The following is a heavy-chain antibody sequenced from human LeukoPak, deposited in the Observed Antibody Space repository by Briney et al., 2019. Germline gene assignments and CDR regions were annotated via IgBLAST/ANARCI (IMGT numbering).Heavy chain of an antibody. Sequence: GGSLRLSCVVSGFPFTNNPMNWVRQAPGKGLQWVSYISNDITTTYYAESVKGRFTISRDSAKNSLYPQMNSLRVEDTAVYYCARDGGKSYEIDYWGQGTLVTVSS. CDR3: ARDGGKSYEIDY. D-gene: IGHD5-18*01. CDR2: ISNDITTT. CDR1: GFPFTNNP. J-gene: IGHJ4*02. V-gene: IGHV3-48*01.